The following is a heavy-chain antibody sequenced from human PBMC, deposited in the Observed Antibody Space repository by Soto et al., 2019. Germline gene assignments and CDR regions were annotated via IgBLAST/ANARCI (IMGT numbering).Heavy chain of an antibody. CDR3: EKERPGGGFDY. Sequence: GGSLRLSCEASGFTFSNYAMNWVRQAPGKGLEWVLGISGGGDNTYYADSVEGRFTISRDNSKNTVFLQMNSLRAEDTAVYYCEKERPGGGFDYGGQGTLVTVSS. CDR1: GFTFSNYA. CDR2: ISGGGDNT. J-gene: IGHJ4*02. D-gene: IGHD3-10*01. V-gene: IGHV3-23*01.